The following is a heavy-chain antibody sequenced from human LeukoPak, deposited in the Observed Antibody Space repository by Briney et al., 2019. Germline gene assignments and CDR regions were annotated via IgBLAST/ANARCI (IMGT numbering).Heavy chain of an antibody. D-gene: IGHD5-24*01. CDR1: GGSFSGYY. J-gene: IGHJ4*02. Sequence: SETLSLTCAVYGGSFSGYYWSWIRQPPGKGLEWIGEINHSGSNNYNPSLKSRVTISVDTSKNQFSLKLSSVTAADTAVYYCARSCRDGYNVCFGDRRLDYWGQGTLVTVSS. V-gene: IGHV4-34*01. CDR3: ARSCRDGYNVCFGDRRLDY. CDR2: INHSGSN.